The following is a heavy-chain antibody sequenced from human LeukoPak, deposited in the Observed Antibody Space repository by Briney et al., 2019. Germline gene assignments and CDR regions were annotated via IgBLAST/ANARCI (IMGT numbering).Heavy chain of an antibody. J-gene: IGHJ4*02. CDR1: GYTFTGYY. Sequence: ASVKVSCKASGYTFTGYYMHWVRQAPGQGLEWMGWINPNSGGTNYAQKFQGRVTMTRDASISTAYMELSRLRSDDTAVYYCARDSVVAPALDYWGQGTLVTVSS. CDR2: INPNSGGT. D-gene: IGHD2-15*01. CDR3: ARDSVVAPALDY. V-gene: IGHV1-2*02.